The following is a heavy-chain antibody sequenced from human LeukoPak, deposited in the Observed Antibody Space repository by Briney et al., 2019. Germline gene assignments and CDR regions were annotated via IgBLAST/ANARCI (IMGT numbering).Heavy chain of an antibody. CDR2: IRSKAYGGTT. J-gene: IGHJ4*02. Sequence: GRSLRLSCTASGFTFGDYAMSWVRQAPGKGLEWVGFIRSKAYGGTTEYAASVKGRFTISRDDSKSIAYLQMNSLKTEDTAVYYCTREGPEGYYGSGSYQNWGQGTLVTVSS. CDR3: TREGPEGYYGSGSYQN. CDR1: GFTFGDYA. V-gene: IGHV3-49*04. D-gene: IGHD3-10*01.